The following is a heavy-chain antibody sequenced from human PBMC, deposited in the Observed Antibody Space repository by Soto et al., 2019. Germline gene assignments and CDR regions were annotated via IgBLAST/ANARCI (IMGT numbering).Heavy chain of an antibody. J-gene: IGHJ5*02. V-gene: IGHV3-23*01. Sequence: PGGSLRLSCAASGFTFSSYAMSWVRQATGKGLEWVSAISGSGGSTYYADSVKGRFTISRDNSKNTLYLQMNSLRAEDTAVYYCAKESIGYCSGGSCSTTTDWFDPWGQGTLVTVSS. CDR1: GFTFSSYA. CDR2: ISGSGGST. CDR3: AKESIGYCSGGSCSTTTDWFDP. D-gene: IGHD2-15*01.